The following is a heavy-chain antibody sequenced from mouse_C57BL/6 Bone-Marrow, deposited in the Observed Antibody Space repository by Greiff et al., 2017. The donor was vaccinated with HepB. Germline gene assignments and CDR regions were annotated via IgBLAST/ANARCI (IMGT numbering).Heavy chain of an antibody. V-gene: IGHV1-4*01. D-gene: IGHD2-1*01. J-gene: IGHJ2*01. Sequence: SGAELARPGASVKMSCNASGYTFTSYTMHWVKQRPGQGLEWIGYINPSSGYTKYNQKFKDKATLTADKSSSTAYMQLSSLTSEDSAVYYCARYRNFHYWGQGTTLTVSS. CDR1: GYTFTSYT. CDR3: ARYRNFHY. CDR2: INPSSGYT.